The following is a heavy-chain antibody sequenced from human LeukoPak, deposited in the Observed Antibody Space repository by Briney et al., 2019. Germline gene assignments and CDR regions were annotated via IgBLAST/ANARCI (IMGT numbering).Heavy chain of an antibody. D-gene: IGHD3-3*01. CDR3: AGGYDFWSGHQVDY. CDR1: GGSISSGGYY. V-gene: IGHV4-61*08. Sequence: PSETLSLTCTVSGGSISSGGYYWSWIRQPPGKGLEWIGYIYYSGSTNYNPSLKSRVTISVDTSKNQFSLKLSSVTAADTAVYYCAGGYDFWSGHQVDYWGQGTLVTVSS. J-gene: IGHJ4*02. CDR2: IYYSGST.